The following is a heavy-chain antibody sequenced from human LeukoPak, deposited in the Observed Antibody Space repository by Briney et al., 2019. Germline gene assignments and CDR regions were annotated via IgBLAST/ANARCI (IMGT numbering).Heavy chain of an antibody. J-gene: IGHJ5*02. D-gene: IGHD1-26*01. CDR2: ISNSGSTI. CDR3: ARAPKFRLVGVPKGPFDP. V-gene: IGHV3-11*01. Sequence: GGSLRLSCAASGFTFSDYYMSWIRQAPGKGLEWVSYISNSGSTIYYADSVKGRFFIPRGNAKNSLYLQMNSLRAEDTAVYYCARAPKFRLVGVPKGPFDPWGQGTLVTVSS. CDR1: GFTFSDYY.